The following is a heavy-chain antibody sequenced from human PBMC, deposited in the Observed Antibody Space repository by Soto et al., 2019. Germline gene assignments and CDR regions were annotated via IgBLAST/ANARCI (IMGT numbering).Heavy chain of an antibody. CDR1: GFTFSSYA. D-gene: IGHD3-10*01. CDR2: ISGSGGST. Sequence: GGSLRLSCSASGFTFSSYAMSWVRQAPGKGLEWVSAISGSGGSTYYADSVKGRFTISRDNSKNTLYLQMNSLRAEDTAVYYCARGPLWFGETYFDYWGQGTLVSVSS. J-gene: IGHJ4*02. CDR3: ARGPLWFGETYFDY. V-gene: IGHV3-23*01.